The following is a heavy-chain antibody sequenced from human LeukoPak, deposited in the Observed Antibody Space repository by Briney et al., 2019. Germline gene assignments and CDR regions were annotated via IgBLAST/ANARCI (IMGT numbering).Heavy chain of an antibody. CDR2: ISSSSSYI. CDR1: GFTFISYG. D-gene: IGHD3-22*01. Sequence: GGSLRLSCAASGFTFISYGMNWVRQAPWKGLEWVSSISSSSSYIYYADSVKGRFTISRDNAKNSLYLQMNSLRAEDTAVYYCASLGYYDSSGYFGYWGQGTLVTVSS. CDR3: ASLGYYDSSGYFGY. J-gene: IGHJ4*02. V-gene: IGHV3-21*01.